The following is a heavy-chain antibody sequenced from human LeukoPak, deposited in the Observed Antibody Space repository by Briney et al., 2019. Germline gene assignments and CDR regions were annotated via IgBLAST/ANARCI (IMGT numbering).Heavy chain of an antibody. D-gene: IGHD5-18*01. V-gene: IGHV3-23*01. CDR3: ARDRGYSCGY. Sequence: PGGSLRLSCAASGFTFSSYAMSWVRQAPGKGLEWVSTISGSGDSTYYADSVKGRFTISRDNSKNTLYLQMNSLRAEDTAVYYYARDRGYSCGYWGQGTLVTVSS. J-gene: IGHJ4*02. CDR2: ISGSGDST. CDR1: GFTFSSYA.